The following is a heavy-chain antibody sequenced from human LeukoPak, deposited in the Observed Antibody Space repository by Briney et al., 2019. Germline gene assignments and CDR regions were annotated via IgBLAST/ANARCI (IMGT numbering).Heavy chain of an antibody. J-gene: IGHJ4*02. Sequence: ASVTVSCRASGYTFIDHHILWVRQAPGQGLEWMGWIHPNGRDTQYAQKFQDRMTMTTDTAITTAYMELHSVTSDDTAVYYCSAHYGPGPVWGQGTLITASS. D-gene: IGHD3-10*01. CDR1: GYTFIDHH. CDR3: SAHYGPGPV. V-gene: IGHV1-2*02. CDR2: IHPNGRDT.